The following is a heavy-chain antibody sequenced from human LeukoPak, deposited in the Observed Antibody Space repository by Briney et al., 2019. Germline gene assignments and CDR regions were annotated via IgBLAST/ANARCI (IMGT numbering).Heavy chain of an antibody. CDR2: INTDGSST. CDR3: ARQSRGGAFDI. V-gene: IGHV3-74*01. Sequence: PGGSLRLSCAASGFTFSSYWMHWVRQAPGKGLVWVSRINTDGSSTSYADSVKGRFTISRDNAKNTLYLQMNSLRAEDTAVYYCARQSRGGAFDIWGQGAMVTVSS. J-gene: IGHJ3*02. CDR1: GFTFSSYW. D-gene: IGHD3-16*01.